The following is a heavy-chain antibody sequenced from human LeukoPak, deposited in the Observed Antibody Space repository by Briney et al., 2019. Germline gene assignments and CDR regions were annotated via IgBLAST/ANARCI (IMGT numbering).Heavy chain of an antibody. V-gene: IGHV1-2*02. J-gene: IGHJ4*02. Sequence: VSVKVSCKASGYAFTAYYIHWVRQAPGQGLEWMGWINPNSGGTNYAQKIQGRVTMTRDTPINTAYMELSRLRSDDTAVYYCARGERDGDLDSWGQGTLVTVSS. CDR1: GYAFTAYY. D-gene: IGHD4-17*01. CDR3: ARGERDGDLDS. CDR2: INPNSGGT.